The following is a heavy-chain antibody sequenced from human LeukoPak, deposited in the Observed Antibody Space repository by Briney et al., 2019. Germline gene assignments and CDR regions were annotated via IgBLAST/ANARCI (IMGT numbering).Heavy chain of an antibody. CDR2: ISYDGSKK. CDR3: SREQGVSVFVI. J-gene: IGHJ3*02. D-gene: IGHD2-21*01. CDR1: ALILSTYT. Sequence: PGGSLRLSSSAAALILSTYTMQSVRQAPGKGLEWVAFISYDGSKKYYADSVKDRFTLSRDNSKKTLYLQMNSLRPEGTALYYWSREQGVSVFVIWGQGTMVTVSS. V-gene: IGHV3-30*04.